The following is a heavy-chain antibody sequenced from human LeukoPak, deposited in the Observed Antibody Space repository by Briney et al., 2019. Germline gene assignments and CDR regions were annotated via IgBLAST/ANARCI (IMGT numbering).Heavy chain of an antibody. Sequence: PGGSLRLSCAASGFTVSSNYMSWVRQAPGKGLEWVANIKQDGSEKYYVDSVKGRFTISRDNAKNSLYLQMNSLRAEDTAVYYCARDEPNYSSSWYDFDYWGQGTLVTVSS. CDR3: ARDEPNYSSSWYDFDY. V-gene: IGHV3-7*01. J-gene: IGHJ4*02. CDR2: IKQDGSEK. CDR1: GFTVSSNY. D-gene: IGHD6-13*01.